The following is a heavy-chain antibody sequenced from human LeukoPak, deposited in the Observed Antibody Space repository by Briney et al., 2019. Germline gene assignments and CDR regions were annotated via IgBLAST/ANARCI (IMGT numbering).Heavy chain of an antibody. V-gene: IGHV3-74*01. CDR3: ARAPSEIGGYYPEYFRH. J-gene: IGHJ1*01. D-gene: IGHD3-22*01. CDR1: GFTFRSYC. CDR2: IKGEGNT. Sequence: GGPLRLSCAACGFTFRSYCMHWLRQAPGKARVCVSCIKGEGNTNYADSVKGRFTISRDNAKNTVSLQMNSLRAEDTGVYYCARAPSEIGGYYPEYFRHWGQGTLVTVSS.